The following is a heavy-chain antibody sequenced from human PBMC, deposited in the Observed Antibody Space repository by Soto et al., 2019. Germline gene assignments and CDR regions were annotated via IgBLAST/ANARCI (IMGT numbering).Heavy chain of an antibody. CDR2: IYYSGST. V-gene: IGHV4-39*01. CDR3: ARHEVSQRDLLLTRGNPYNWFDP. Sequence: SETLSLTCTVSGGSISSSSYYWGWIRQPPGKGLEWIGSIYYSGSTYYNPSLKSRVTISVDTSKNQFSLNLSSVTAADTAVYYCARHEVSQRDLLLTRGNPYNWFDPWGQGTLVTVSS. D-gene: IGHD3-22*01. CDR1: GGSISSSSYY. J-gene: IGHJ5*02.